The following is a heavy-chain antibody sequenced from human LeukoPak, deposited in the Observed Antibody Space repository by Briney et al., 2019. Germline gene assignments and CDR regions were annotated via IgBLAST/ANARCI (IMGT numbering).Heavy chain of an antibody. Sequence: GRSLILSCAASGFTFSSYAMHWVRQAPGKGLEWVAVISYDGSNKYYADSVKGRFTISRDNSKNTLYLQMNSLRAEDTAVYYCARDTVAGSAEYFQHWGQGTLVTVSS. CDR2: ISYDGSNK. V-gene: IGHV3-30*04. J-gene: IGHJ1*01. CDR1: GFTFSSYA. CDR3: ARDTVAGSAEYFQH. D-gene: IGHD6-19*01.